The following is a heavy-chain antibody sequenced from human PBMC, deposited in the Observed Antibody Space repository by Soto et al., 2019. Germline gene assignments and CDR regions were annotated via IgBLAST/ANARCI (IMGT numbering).Heavy chain of an antibody. D-gene: IGHD3-3*01. CDR3: ARADYDFWSGYYPTYFDY. J-gene: IGHJ4*02. Sequence: SETLSLTCAVYSGSFSGYYWSWIRQPPGKGLEWIGEINHSGSTNYNPSLKSRVTISVDTSKNQFSLKLSSVTAADTAVYYCARADYDFWSGYYPTYFDYWGQGTLVTVSS. CDR1: SGSFSGYY. CDR2: INHSGST. V-gene: IGHV4-34*01.